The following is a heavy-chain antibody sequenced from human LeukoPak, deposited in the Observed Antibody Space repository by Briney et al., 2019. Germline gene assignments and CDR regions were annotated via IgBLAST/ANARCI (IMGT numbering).Heavy chain of an antibody. J-gene: IGHJ6*03. Sequence: GASVKVSCKASGGTFRRFAMSWVRQAPGQGLELMGGIIPIFGSANYAQKFQGRVTITADESTSTAYMELRSLRSDDTAVYYCARVGYKSYYYYYMDVWGKGTTVTISS. V-gene: IGHV1-69*01. D-gene: IGHD5-24*01. CDR2: IIPIFGSA. CDR3: ARVGYKSYYYYYMDV. CDR1: GGTFRRFA.